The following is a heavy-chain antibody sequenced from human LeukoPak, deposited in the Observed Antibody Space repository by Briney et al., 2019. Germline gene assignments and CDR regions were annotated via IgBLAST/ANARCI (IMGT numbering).Heavy chain of an antibody. Sequence: SEALSLTCTVSGGSISSSSYYWGWIRQPPGKGLEWIGSIYYSGSTYYNPSLKSRVTISVDTSKNQFSLKLSSVTAADTAVYYCARLGGFYGSGSYYNPHFVYWGQGTLVTVCS. V-gene: IGHV4-39*01. D-gene: IGHD3-10*01. CDR3: ARLGGFYGSGSYYNPHFVY. J-gene: IGHJ4*02. CDR1: GGSISSSSYY. CDR2: IYYSGST.